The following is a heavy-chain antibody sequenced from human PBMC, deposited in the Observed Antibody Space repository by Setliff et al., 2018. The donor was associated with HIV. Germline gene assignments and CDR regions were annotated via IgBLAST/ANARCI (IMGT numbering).Heavy chain of an antibody. D-gene: IGHD4-17*01. CDR1: GFTFSSYT. V-gene: IGHV3-21*06. CDR3: MYGGRTATTH. CDR2: ISSSSIYI. Sequence: GGSLRLSCAASGFTFSSYTMNWVRQAPGKGLEWVSSISSSSIYIHYADSVKGRFTISRDNAKYSLYLQMNTLRVEDTAVYYCMYGGRTATTHWGQGTLVTVSS. J-gene: IGHJ4*02.